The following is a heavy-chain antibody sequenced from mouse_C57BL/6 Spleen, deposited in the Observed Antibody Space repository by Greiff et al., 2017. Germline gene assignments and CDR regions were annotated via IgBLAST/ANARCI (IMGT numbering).Heavy chain of an antibody. CDR1: GYTFTSYW. D-gene: IGHD2-5*01. Sequence: QVQLQQPGAELVMPGASVKLSCKASGYTFTSYWMHWVKQRPGQGLEWIGEIDPSDSYTNYNQKFKGKSTLTVDKSSSTAYMQLRSLTSEDSAVYYCARGSNSHYFDYWGQGTTLTVSS. V-gene: IGHV1-69*01. J-gene: IGHJ2*01. CDR3: ARGSNSHYFDY. CDR2: IDPSDSYT.